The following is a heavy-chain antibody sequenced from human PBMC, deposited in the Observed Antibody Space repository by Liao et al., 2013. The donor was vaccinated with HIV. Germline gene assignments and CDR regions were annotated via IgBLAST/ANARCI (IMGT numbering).Heavy chain of an antibody. CDR1: GGSFSGFY. Sequence: QVQLRQWGAGLLKPSETLSRTCAVYGGSFSGFYWNWIRQPPNKGLEWIGEIDHSGNTNYNPTLASRVTLSVDPSKNQFSLEVRSVTAADTAVYYCARVPHYDGSGYPLDLWGQGTVVTVSS. V-gene: IGHV4-34*01. CDR3: ARVPHYDGSGYPLDL. CDR2: IDHSGNT. J-gene: IGHJ3*01. D-gene: IGHD3-22*01.